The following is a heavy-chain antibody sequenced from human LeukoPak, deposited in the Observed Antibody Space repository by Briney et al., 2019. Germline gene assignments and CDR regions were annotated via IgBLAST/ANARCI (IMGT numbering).Heavy chain of an antibody. V-gene: IGHV3-21*01. CDR3: ARLVRSSGSPRNPTSYYYGMDV. Sequence: GGSLRLSCAASGFTFSSYSMNWVRQAPGKGLEWVSSISGSSSYINYADSVKGRFTISRDNAKNSLYLQMNSLRAEDTAVYYCARLVRSSGSPRNPTSYYYGMDVWGQGTTVTVSS. J-gene: IGHJ6*02. D-gene: IGHD6-19*01. CDR2: ISGSSSYI. CDR1: GFTFSSYS.